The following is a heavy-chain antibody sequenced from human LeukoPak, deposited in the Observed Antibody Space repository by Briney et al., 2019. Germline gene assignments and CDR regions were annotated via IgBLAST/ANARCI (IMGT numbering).Heavy chain of an antibody. CDR2: IYYSGST. V-gene: IGHV4-61*05. D-gene: IGHD3-22*01. Sequence: SETLSLTCTVSGASISSSTDYWGWIRQPPGKGLEWIGYIYYSGSTNYNPSLKSRVTISVDTSKDQFSLKLSSVTAADTAVYYCARAVTTDYYDSSGYYLFDYWGQGTLVTVSS. J-gene: IGHJ4*02. CDR3: ARAVTTDYYDSSGYYLFDY. CDR1: GASISSSTDY.